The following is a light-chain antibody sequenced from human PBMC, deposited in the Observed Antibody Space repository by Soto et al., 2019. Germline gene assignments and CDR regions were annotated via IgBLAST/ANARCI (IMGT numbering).Light chain of an antibody. CDR3: SSYTSSTTEV. Sequence: QSALTQPASVSGSPGQSITISCPGTSSDVGGYNYVSWFQQHPGTAPKLMIYDVSNRPSGVSNRFSGSKSGNTASLTISGLQAEDEADYYCSSYTSSTTEVFGTGTKLTVL. CDR1: SSDVGGYNY. V-gene: IGLV2-14*03. CDR2: DVS. J-gene: IGLJ1*01.